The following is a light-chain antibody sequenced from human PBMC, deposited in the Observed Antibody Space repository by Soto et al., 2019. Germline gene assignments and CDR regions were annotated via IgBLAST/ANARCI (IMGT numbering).Light chain of an antibody. CDR2: EVS. Sequence: QSALTQPASVSGSPGQSITISCTGTSSDVGAYNYVSWYQQHPGKAPKLMIFEVSDRPSGVSNRFYGSKSGNTASLTISGLQAEDEADYYCSSYTRSNTLVFGGGPKLTVL. CDR3: SSYTRSNTLV. CDR1: SSDVGAYNY. V-gene: IGLV2-14*01. J-gene: IGLJ2*01.